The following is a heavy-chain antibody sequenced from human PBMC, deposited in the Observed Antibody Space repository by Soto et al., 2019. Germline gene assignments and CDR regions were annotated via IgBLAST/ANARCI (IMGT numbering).Heavy chain of an antibody. CDR3: ARQGSQPLYYYDSSGPPSYFDS. CDR1: EYTFTSYY. J-gene: IGHJ4*02. V-gene: IGHV1-46*01. Sequence: STVKVSCKASEYTFTSYYMHWVRESPGHGLEWMGIINPSGGSTSYAQKFQGRVTMTRDTSTSTVYMELSSLRSEDTAVYYCARQGSQPLYYYDSSGPPSYFDSWGQGTLLTVSS. D-gene: IGHD3-22*01. CDR2: INPSGGST.